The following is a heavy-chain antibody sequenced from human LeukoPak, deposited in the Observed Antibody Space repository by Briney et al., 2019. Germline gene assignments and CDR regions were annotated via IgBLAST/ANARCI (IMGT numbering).Heavy chain of an antibody. J-gene: IGHJ4*02. CDR1: GYNFTSYW. CDR2: IDPSDSYT. Sequence: GESLKISCKGSGYNFTSYWISWVRQMPGKGLEWMGRIDPSDSYTNYSPSFQGHVTISTDKSVGTAFLQWGSLKASDTAMYYCARLRDGSIDYWGQGTLVTVSS. CDR3: ARLRDGSIDY. V-gene: IGHV5-10-1*01.